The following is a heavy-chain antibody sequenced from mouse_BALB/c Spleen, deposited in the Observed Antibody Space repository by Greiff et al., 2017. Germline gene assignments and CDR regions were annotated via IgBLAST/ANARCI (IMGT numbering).Heavy chain of an antibody. CDR1: GYTFTSYW. CDR3: ASYYRSFAY. CDR2: IYPGDGDT. D-gene: IGHD2-14*01. V-gene: IGHV1-87*01. J-gene: IGHJ3*01. Sequence: QVQLQQSGAELARPGASVKLSCKASGYTFTSYWMQWVKQRPGQGLEWIGAIYPGDGDTRYTQKFKGKATLTADKSSSTAYMQLSSLASEDSAVYYCASYYRSFAYWGQGTLVTVSA.